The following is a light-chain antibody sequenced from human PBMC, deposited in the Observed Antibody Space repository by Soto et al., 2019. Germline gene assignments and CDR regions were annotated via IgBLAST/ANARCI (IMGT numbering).Light chain of an antibody. CDR1: SGDVGGYNY. Sequence: QSVLTQPRSVSGPPGQSVTISCTGTSGDVGGYNYVSWYQQHPGKAPKLMIYDVNKRPSGVPDRFSGSKSGNTASLTISGLQAEDEADYYCCSYAGSYTLYVFGTGTKVTVL. CDR3: CSYAGSYTLYV. J-gene: IGLJ1*01. V-gene: IGLV2-11*01. CDR2: DVN.